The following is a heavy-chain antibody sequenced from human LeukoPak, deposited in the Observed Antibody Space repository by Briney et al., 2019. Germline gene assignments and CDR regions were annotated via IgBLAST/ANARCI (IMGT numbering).Heavy chain of an antibody. V-gene: IGHV3-23*01. CDR1: GFTFGNYA. CDR2: ISGSGHYT. J-gene: IGHJ6*03. CDR3: AKDGSWGDYYFYFYIDV. D-gene: IGHD3-16*01. Sequence: GGCLRLSCEVSGFTFGNYAMSWVRQAPGKGLEWSSGISGSGHYTYTADSLKGRFTISRDNSKNTLYLQMNSLRAEDTALYYCAKDGSWGDYYFYFYIDVWGKGTTVTVSS.